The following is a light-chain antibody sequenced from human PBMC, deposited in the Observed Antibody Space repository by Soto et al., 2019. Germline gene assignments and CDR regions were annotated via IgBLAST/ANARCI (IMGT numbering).Light chain of an antibody. CDR2: AAS. Sequence: DIQMTQSPSSLSASVGDRVTITCRASLPISNYLAWYQQKPRKIPNLLIYAASTLQAGVPSRFSGSGSGTDFTLTISSLPAGDGAALLCQKENSAPLTFGGRTKVEIK. CDR1: LPISNY. V-gene: IGKV1-27*01. J-gene: IGKJ4*01. CDR3: QKENSAPLT.